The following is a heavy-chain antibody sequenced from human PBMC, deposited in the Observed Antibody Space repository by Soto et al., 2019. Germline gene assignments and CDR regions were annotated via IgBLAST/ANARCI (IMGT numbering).Heavy chain of an antibody. CDR2: IIPIFGTA. J-gene: IGHJ3*02. Sequence: SVKVSCKASGGTFSSYAISWVRQAPGQGLEWIGGIIPIFGTANYAQKFQGRVTITADESTSTAYMELSSLRSEDTAVYYCARGGTRITMVRGPDAFDIWGQGTMVTVSS. CDR1: GGTFSSYA. V-gene: IGHV1-69*13. CDR3: ARGGTRITMVRGPDAFDI. D-gene: IGHD3-10*01.